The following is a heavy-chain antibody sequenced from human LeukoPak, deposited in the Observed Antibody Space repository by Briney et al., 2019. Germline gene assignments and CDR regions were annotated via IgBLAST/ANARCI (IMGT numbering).Heavy chain of an antibody. Sequence: GGSLRLSCAASGFTFSSYGLHWVRQAPGKGLEWVAVIWYDGSNKYYADSAKGRFTISRDNSKNTLYLQMNSLRAEDTAVYYCAREIESMDVWGQGTTVTVSS. CDR1: GFTFSSYG. CDR3: AREIESMDV. CDR2: IWYDGSNK. J-gene: IGHJ6*02. V-gene: IGHV3-33*01.